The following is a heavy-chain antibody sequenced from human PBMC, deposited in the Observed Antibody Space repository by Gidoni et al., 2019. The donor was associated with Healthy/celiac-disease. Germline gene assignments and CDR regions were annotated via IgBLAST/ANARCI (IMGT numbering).Heavy chain of an antibody. Sequence: QVQLQESGPGLVKPSETLSLTCAVSGYSISSGYYWGWIRQPPGKGVEWIGSIYHSGSTYYNPSLKSRVTISVDTSKNQFSLKLSSVTAADTAVYYCARDYYDSSGHGGDYWGQGTLVTVSS. CDR1: GYSISSGYY. J-gene: IGHJ4*02. D-gene: IGHD3-22*01. CDR3: ARDYYDSSGHGGDY. V-gene: IGHV4-38-2*02. CDR2: IYHSGST.